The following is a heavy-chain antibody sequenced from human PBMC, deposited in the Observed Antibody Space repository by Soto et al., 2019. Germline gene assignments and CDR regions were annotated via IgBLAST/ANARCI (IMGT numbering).Heavy chain of an antibody. Sequence: GESLKISCKGSGYSFTSYWISWVRQMPGKGLEWMGRIDPSDSYTNYSPSFQGHVTISADKSISTAYLQWSSLKASDTAMYYCASGAYYYDSSGFSNYYYGMDVWGQGTTVTVSS. CDR2: IDPSDSYT. CDR3: ASGAYYYDSSGFSNYYYGMDV. J-gene: IGHJ6*02. D-gene: IGHD3-22*01. CDR1: GYSFTSYW. V-gene: IGHV5-10-1*01.